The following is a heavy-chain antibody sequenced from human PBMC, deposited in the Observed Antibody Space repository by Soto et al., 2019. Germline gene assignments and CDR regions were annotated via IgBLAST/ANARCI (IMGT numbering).Heavy chain of an antibody. J-gene: IGHJ4*02. CDR3: ARARADRERSYDFWGGSLDS. Sequence: QVQLVQSGAEVKKPGSSVKVSCKASGGAFSSFDISWVRQAPGLGLEWMGGSIPVLGTTSYAQKFQGRITITADASTRTAHIELYSLRPDDTAIYYCARARADRERSYDFWGGSLDSWGQGTLVTVSS. D-gene: IGHD3-3*01. CDR1: GGAFSSFD. CDR2: SIPVLGTT. V-gene: IGHV1-69*01.